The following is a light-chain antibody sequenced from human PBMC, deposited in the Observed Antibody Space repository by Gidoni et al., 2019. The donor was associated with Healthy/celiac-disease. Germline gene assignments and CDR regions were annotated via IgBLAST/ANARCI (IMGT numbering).Light chain of an antibody. Sequence: EIVLTQSPGTLSVSPGERATLSCRASQSVSSSYLAWYQQKPGQAPRLLIYGASSRATGIPDRFSGSGSGTDFTLTISRLEPEDFAVYYCQQYGSSGLTFXGXTKVEIK. V-gene: IGKV3-20*01. CDR2: GAS. J-gene: IGKJ4*01. CDR3: QQYGSSGLT. CDR1: QSVSSSY.